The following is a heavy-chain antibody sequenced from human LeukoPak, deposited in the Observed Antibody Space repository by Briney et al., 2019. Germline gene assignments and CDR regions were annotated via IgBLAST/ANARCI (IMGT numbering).Heavy chain of an antibody. V-gene: IGHV4-4*09. J-gene: IGHJ6*03. CDR3: AKTDHYYYCMDV. CDR2: IYTSGST. CDR1: GGSVSSYY. Sequence: SGTLCLTCTVSGGSVSSYYRSWIRQPPGKGLEWVGYIYTSGSTYYNPSLKSRVTISVDPSKNPFSLRLSSVTAADTALYYCAKTDHYYYCMDVWGKGTTVTVSS. D-gene: IGHD2-21*02.